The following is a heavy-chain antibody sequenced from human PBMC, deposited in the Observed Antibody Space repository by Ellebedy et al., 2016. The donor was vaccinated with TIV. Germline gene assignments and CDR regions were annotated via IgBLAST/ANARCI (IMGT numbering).Heavy chain of an antibody. CDR3: ARNGLELTGYPVTDTRLLGAFDI. D-gene: IGHD3-9*01. V-gene: IGHV1-69*13. Sequence: AASVKVSCKASGGTLSNYGISWVRQAPGQGLEWMGGIIPIFGIGNYAQKFQGRVTITADESTSTAYMDLSRLKSEDTALYFCARNGLELTGYPVTDTRLLGAFDIWGQGTMVTVSS. J-gene: IGHJ3*02. CDR2: IIPIFGIG. CDR1: GGTLSNYG.